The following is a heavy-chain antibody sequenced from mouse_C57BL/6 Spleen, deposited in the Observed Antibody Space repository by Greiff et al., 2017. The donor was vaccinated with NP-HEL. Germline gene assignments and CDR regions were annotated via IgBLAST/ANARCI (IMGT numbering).Heavy chain of an antibody. V-gene: IGHV5-9-1*02. J-gene: IGHJ1*03. D-gene: IGHD1-1*01. CDR3: TRGDYYGSSPSYWYFDV. Sequence: EVQRVESGEGLVKPGGSLKLSCAASGFTFSSYAMSWVRQTPEKRLEWVAYISSGGDYIYYADTVKGRFTISRDNARNTLYLQMSSLKSEDTAMYYCTRGDYYGSSPSYWYFDVWGTGTTVTVSS. CDR1: GFTFSSYA. CDR2: ISSGGDYI.